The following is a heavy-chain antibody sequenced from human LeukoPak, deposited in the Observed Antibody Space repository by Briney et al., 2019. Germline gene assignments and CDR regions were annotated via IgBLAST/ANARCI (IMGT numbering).Heavy chain of an antibody. CDR3: ARRAGDYSHPYDY. CDR2: TVGGGSPNT. Sequence: PGGSLRLSCAASGFYFANYAMSWVRQAPGKGLEWVSATVGGGSPNTYHADSVKGRFTISRDNSKNTVHLQMNSLRAEDTAMYYCARRAGDYSHPYDYWGQGTLVTASS. J-gene: IGHJ4*02. D-gene: IGHD3-22*01. V-gene: IGHV3-23*01. CDR1: GFYFANYA.